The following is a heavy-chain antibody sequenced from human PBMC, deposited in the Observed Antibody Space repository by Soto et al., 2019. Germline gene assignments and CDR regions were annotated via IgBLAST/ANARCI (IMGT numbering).Heavy chain of an antibody. CDR1: GFTFSSYA. V-gene: IGHV3-30-3*01. J-gene: IGHJ4*02. CDR2: ISYDGSNK. Sequence: GGSLRLSCAASGFTFSSYAMHWVRQAPGKGLEWVAVISYDGSNKYYADSVKGRFTISRDNSKNTLYLQMNSLRAEDTAVYYCARDLGRGSSIYDYWGQGTLVTVSS. D-gene: IGHD3-9*01. CDR3: ARDLGRGSSIYDY.